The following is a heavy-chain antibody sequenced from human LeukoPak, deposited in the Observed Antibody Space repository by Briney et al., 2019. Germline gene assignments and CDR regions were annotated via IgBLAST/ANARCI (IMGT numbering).Heavy chain of an antibody. D-gene: IGHD3-22*01. V-gene: IGHV3-21*01. CDR1: GFTFSSYS. Sequence: GGSLRLSCAASGFTFSSYSMNWVRQAPGKGLEWVSSISNSSSYIYYADSVKGRFTISRDNAKNPLYLQMNSLRAEDTAVYYCASELPNYYDSSGYYPRTPYWGQGTLGTVSS. CDR3: ASELPNYYDSSGYYPRTPY. J-gene: IGHJ4*02. CDR2: ISNSSSYI.